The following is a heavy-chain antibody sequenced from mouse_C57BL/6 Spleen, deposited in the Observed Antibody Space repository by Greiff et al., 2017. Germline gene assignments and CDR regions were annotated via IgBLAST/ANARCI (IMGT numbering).Heavy chain of an antibody. CDR2: ISSGSSTI. CDR1: GFTFSDYG. CDR3: ARGNSNYDYYAMDY. Sequence: DVHLVESGGGLVKPGGSLKLSCAASGFTFSDYGMHWVRQAPEKGLEWVAYISSGSSTIYYADTVKGRFTISRDNAKNTLFLQMTSLRSEDTAMYYCARGNSNYDYYAMDYWGQGTSVTVSS. J-gene: IGHJ4*01. D-gene: IGHD2-5*01. V-gene: IGHV5-17*01.